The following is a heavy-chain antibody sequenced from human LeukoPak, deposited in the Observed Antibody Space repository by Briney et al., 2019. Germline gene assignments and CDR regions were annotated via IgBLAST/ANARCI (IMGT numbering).Heavy chain of an antibody. CDR3: AREGAAAEDVNWFNP. CDR2: INPNSGNT. CDR1: GYTFTSYD. V-gene: IGHV1-8*01. J-gene: IGHJ5*02. D-gene: IGHD6-25*01. Sequence: ASVKVSCKASGYTFTSYDINWVRQATGQGLEWMGWINPNSGNTHYTQKFQDRVTMTRDTSISTAYMELSSLESDDTAIYYCAREGAAAEDVNWFNPWGQGTLVTVSS.